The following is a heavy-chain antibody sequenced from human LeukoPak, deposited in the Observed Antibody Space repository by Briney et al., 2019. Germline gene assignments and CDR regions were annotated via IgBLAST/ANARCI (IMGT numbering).Heavy chain of an antibody. CDR2: XXXXXSXX. CDR3: ARVVXSSGYPTFDY. D-gene: IGHD3-22*01. Sequence: GGSLRLSCAASGFTVSSNYXXXXXQAXXXXXXXXXXXXXXXSXXXXXDSXXXXXXXXXDNAKNSLYLQMNSLRAEXTAVYYCARVVXSSGYPTFDYWGQGTLVTVSS. V-gene: IGHV3-11*01. CDR1: GFTVSSNY. J-gene: IGHJ4*02.